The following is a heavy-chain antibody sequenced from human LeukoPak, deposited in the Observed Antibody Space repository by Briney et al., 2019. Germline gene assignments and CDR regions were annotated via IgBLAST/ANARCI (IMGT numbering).Heavy chain of an antibody. Sequence: GGSLRLSCAASGFTFSSYAMSWVRQAPGKGLEWISAISSSGGSTYYADSVKGRFTTSRDNSKNALYLQMNSLRVEDTAIYYCAKRIGSSTTQIDYWGQGTLVTVSS. CDR1: GFTFSSYA. D-gene: IGHD2-2*01. CDR2: ISSSGGST. V-gene: IGHV3-23*01. J-gene: IGHJ4*02. CDR3: AKRIGSSTTQIDY.